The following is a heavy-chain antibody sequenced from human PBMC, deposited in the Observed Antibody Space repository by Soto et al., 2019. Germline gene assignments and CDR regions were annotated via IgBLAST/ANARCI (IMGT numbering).Heavy chain of an antibody. V-gene: IGHV3-74*01. CDR3: ARDTLELLYYFDY. CDR1: GFTFSNYW. CDR2: INSDGSSA. Sequence: GSLRFSCAASGFTFSNYWMHWVRQAPGKGLVWVSRINSDGSSASYADSVKGRFTISRDNAKNTLYLQMNSLRAEDTAVYYCARDTLELLYYFDYWGQGTLVTVSS. J-gene: IGHJ4*02. D-gene: IGHD1-7*01.